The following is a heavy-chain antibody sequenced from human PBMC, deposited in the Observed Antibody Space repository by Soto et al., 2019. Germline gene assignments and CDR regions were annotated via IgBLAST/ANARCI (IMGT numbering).Heavy chain of an antibody. CDR2: IYSSGGT. V-gene: IGHV4-4*07. D-gene: IGHD3-3*01. J-gene: IGHJ5*02. Sequence: LSLTCTVTGGTISGYYWTWIRQSAGGGLEWIGRIYSSGGTNYNPSLKSRVTISLDTSMNHFSLRLSSVTAADTAVYYCARGQRFSDWFDPWGQGTLVTVSS. CDR3: ARGQRFSDWFDP. CDR1: GGTISGYY.